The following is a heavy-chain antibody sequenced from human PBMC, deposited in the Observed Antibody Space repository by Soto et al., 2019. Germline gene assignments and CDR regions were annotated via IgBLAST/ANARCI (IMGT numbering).Heavy chain of an antibody. CDR3: AILPEGYSYGYVDY. Sequence: EVQLLESGGGLVQPGGSLRLSCAASGFTFSSYAMSLVRQAPGKGLEWVSAISGSGGSTYYADSVKGRFTISRDNSKNTLYLQMNSLRAEDTAVYYCAILPEGYSYGYVDYWGQGALVTVSS. V-gene: IGHV3-23*01. CDR1: GFTFSSYA. D-gene: IGHD5-18*01. J-gene: IGHJ4*02. CDR2: ISGSGGST.